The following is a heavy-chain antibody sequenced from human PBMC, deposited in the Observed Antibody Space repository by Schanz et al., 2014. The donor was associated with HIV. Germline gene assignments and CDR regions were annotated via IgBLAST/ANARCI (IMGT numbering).Heavy chain of an antibody. CDR3: ARGGIWEWDQPDFDY. V-gene: IGHV3-9*01. CDR1: GFTFDEYA. J-gene: IGHJ4*02. CDR2: ISWNSGSI. Sequence: EVQLVESGGGLVQPGRSLRLSCAASGFTFDEYAMHWVRQAPGKGLEWVSSISWNSGSIDYADSAKGRFTISRDSSKNTLYLQMDSLRAEDTAVYYCARGGIWEWDQPDFDYWGQGTLVTVSS. D-gene: IGHD2-15*01.